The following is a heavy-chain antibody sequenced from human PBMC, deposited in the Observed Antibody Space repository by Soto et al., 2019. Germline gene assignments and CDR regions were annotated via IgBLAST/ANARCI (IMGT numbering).Heavy chain of an antibody. V-gene: IGHV1-8*01. CDR1: GYSFTNND. CDR2: MNPGSGDT. J-gene: IGHJ5*02. CDR3: ARMETFGSLNWFDP. D-gene: IGHD3-16*01. Sequence: ASVKVSCKASGYSFTNNDVSWVRQATGQGLEWMGWMNPGSGDTGYAQKFQGRVTMTRDISIATAYMELSSLRSDDTAIYYCARMETFGSLNWFDPWGQGTLITVSS.